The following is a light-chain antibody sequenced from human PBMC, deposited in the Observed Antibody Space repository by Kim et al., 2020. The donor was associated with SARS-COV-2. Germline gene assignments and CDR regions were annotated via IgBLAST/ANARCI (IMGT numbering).Light chain of an antibody. V-gene: IGKV3-11*01. CDR1: QSVSSY. CDR3: QQRGNWPLT. J-gene: IGKJ4*01. CDR2: DAS. Sequence: EIVLTQSPATLSLSPGERATLSCRASQSVSSYLAWYQQKPGQDPRLLIYDASNRATGIPARFSGSGSGTDFTLTIGSLEPEDFAVYYCQQRGNWPLTFGGGTKVEI.